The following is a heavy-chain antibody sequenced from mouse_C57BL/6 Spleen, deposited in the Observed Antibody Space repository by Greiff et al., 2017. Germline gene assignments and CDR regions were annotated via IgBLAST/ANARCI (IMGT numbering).Heavy chain of an antibody. CDR1: GYSITSGYY. V-gene: IGHV3-6*01. D-gene: IGHD1-1*01. Sequence: ESGPGLVKPSQSLSLTCSVTGYSITSGYYWNWIRQFPGNKLEWMGYISYDGSNNYNPSLKNRISITRDTSKNQFFLKLNSVTTEDTATYYCAREEVPNYYGSSLDYWGQGTTLTVSS. CDR3: AREEVPNYYGSSLDY. J-gene: IGHJ2*01. CDR2: ISYDGSN.